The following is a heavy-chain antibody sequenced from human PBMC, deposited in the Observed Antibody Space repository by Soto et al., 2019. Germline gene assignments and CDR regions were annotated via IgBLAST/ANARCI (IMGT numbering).Heavy chain of an antibody. V-gene: IGHV4-34*01. J-gene: IGHJ4*02. Sequence: SETLSLTCAAYGGPFNGYYWSWIRQPPGKGLEWIGEINHSGSGNYNPSLKSRVTISLDTSKNQFSLKLDSVTAADTAVYYCARVVRGWHPHFDSWGKGTRVTVSS. CDR1: GGPFNGYY. CDR3: ARVVRGWHPHFDS. D-gene: IGHD2-21*01. CDR2: INHSGSG.